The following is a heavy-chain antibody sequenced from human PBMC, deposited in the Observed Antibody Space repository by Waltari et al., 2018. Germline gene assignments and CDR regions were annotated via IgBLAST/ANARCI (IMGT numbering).Heavy chain of an antibody. CDR3: TRSYGGGPGD. CDR2: INGDGTMT. CDR1: GFTFRTYW. V-gene: IGHV3-74*01. Sequence: ELQLVESGGGLVQPGGSLRLSCIDSDSGFTFRTYWMHWVRQTPGKGLVWVSRINGDGTMTTYADSVNGRFTISRDNVKNILYLQMNRLRVDDTAVYYCTRSYGGGPGDWGQGTLVTVSS. J-gene: IGHJ4*02. D-gene: IGHD5-12*01.